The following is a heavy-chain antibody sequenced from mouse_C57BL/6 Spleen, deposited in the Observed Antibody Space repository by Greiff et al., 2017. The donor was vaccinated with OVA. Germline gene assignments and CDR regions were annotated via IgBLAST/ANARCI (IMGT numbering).Heavy chain of an antibody. CDR1: GYAFSSYW. J-gene: IGHJ2*01. CDR2: IYPGDGDT. CDR3: ARDDYDGVYYFDY. V-gene: IGHV1-80*01. D-gene: IGHD2-4*01. Sequence: VKLQQSGAELVKPGASVKISCKASGYAFSSYWMNWVKQRPGKGLEWIGQIYPGDGDTNYNGKFKGKATLTADKSSSTAYMQLSSLTSEDSAVYFCARDDYDGVYYFDYWGQGTTLTVSS.